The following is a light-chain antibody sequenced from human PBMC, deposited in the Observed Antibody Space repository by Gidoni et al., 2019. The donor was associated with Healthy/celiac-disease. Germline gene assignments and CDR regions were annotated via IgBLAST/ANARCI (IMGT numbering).Light chain of an antibody. CDR3: GTWDSSLSAGGV. CDR2: ENN. Sequence: QSASTQPPSVSAAPGQKVTISCSGSSSNIGNTYVSWYQQLPGTAPKLLIYENNKRPSGIPDRFSGSKSGTSATLGITGLQTGDEADYYCGTWDSSLSAGGVFGGGTKLTVL. V-gene: IGLV1-51*02. J-gene: IGLJ2*01. CDR1: SSNIGNTY.